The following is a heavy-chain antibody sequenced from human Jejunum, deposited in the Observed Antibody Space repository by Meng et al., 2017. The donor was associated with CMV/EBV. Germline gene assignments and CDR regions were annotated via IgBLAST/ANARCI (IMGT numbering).Heavy chain of an antibody. V-gene: IGHV1-18*01. J-gene: IGHJ4*02. CDR2: ISPYNDNA. Sequence: TASGYTFSNYGFPWVRRAPGQGLEWMGYISPYNDNANYAQKFQGRVTMTRDTSTSTAYMELRSLRADDTAVYYCARVFGVAYFDSWGQGTLVTVSS. CDR3: ARVFGVAYFDS. CDR1: GYTFSNYG. D-gene: IGHD3-3*01.